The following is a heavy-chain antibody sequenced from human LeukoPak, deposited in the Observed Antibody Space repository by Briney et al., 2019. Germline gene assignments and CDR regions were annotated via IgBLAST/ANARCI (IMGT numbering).Heavy chain of an antibody. CDR3: AREIGPIQLHLWGSAFDY. J-gene: IGHJ4*02. D-gene: IGHD5-18*01. CDR1: GFTFSNYN. CDR2: ITSSGTYT. V-gene: IGHV3-21*01. Sequence: GGSLRLSCADSGFTFSNYNMNWVRQAPGKAMEWVSSITSSGTYTFYADSVKGRFTISRDNAKNSLYLQMDSLGPEDTAVYYCAREIGPIQLHLWGSAFDYWGQGTLVTVSS.